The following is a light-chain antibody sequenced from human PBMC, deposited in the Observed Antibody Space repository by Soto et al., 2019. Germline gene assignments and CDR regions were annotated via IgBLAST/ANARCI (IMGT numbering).Light chain of an antibody. CDR3: ATWDDSLNGVV. V-gene: IGLV1-44*01. CDR1: YSNIGINT. Sequence: QPVLTQPPSASGTPGQGVTISCSGDYSNIGINTVNWYHQVPGTTPKLLIYNNNQQPSGVPDRFSGSTSGTSASLAISGLQSEDEADYYCATWDDSLNGVVFGGGTKLTVL. J-gene: IGLJ2*01. CDR2: NNN.